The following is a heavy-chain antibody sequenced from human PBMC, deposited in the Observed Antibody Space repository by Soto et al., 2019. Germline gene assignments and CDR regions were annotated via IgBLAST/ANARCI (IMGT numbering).Heavy chain of an antibody. CDR1: GFTFSSYG. V-gene: IGHV3-30*18. J-gene: IGHJ4*02. CDR3: AKSSYSGYDQKTGYSSGWYPDY. Sequence: GGSLRLSCAASGFTFSSYGMHWVRQAPGKGLEWVAVISYDGSNKYYADSVKGRFTISRDNSKNTLYLQMNSLRAEDTAVYYCAKSSYSGYDQKTGYSSGWYPDYWGQGTLVTVSS. D-gene: IGHD6-19*01. CDR2: ISYDGSNK.